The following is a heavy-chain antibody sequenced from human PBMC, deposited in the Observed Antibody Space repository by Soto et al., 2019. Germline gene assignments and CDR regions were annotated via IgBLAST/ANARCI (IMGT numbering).Heavy chain of an antibody. D-gene: IGHD3-22*01. CDR2: IYPGDSDT. J-gene: IGHJ6*02. Sequence: PGESLKISCKGSGYSFTIYWIGWVRQMPGKGLEWMGIIYPGDSDTRYSPSFQGQVTISADKSISTAYLEWSSLKASDTAMYYCASHGPRVYYDNSDYYYYGMDVWGQGTTVTVSS. V-gene: IGHV5-51*01. CDR3: ASHGPRVYYDNSDYYYYGMDV. CDR1: GYSFTIYW.